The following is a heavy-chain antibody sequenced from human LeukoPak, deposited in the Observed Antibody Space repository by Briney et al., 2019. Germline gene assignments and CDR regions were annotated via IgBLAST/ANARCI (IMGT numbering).Heavy chain of an antibody. CDR2: IYYSGST. V-gene: IGHV4-39*07. CDR3: AGDVAARQGFDY. Sequence: SETLSLTCTVSGGSISSSSYYWGWIRQPPGKGLEWIGSIYYSGSTYYNPSLKSRVTISVDTSKNQFSLKLSSVTAADTAVYYCAGDVAARQGFDYWGQGTLVTVSS. D-gene: IGHD6-6*01. CDR1: GGSISSSSYY. J-gene: IGHJ4*02.